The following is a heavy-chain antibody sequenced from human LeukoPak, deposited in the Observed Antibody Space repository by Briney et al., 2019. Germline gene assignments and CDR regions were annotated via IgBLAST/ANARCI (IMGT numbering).Heavy chain of an antibody. CDR3: ARDKAVAGYYFDY. J-gene: IGHJ4*02. V-gene: IGHV3-30*04. CDR1: GFTFTSYA. D-gene: IGHD6-19*01. Sequence: GGSLRLSCAASGFTFTSYAIHWVRQAPGKGLEWVAIISYDGSKKYYADSVKGRFTISRDNSMNTVYLQMNSLRAEDTAVYYCARDKAVAGYYFDYWGQGTLVTVSS. CDR2: ISYDGSKK.